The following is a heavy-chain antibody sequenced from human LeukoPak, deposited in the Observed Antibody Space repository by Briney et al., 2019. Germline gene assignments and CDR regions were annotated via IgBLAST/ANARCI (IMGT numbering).Heavy chain of an antibody. J-gene: IGHJ4*02. CDR1: GFIFSSYW. V-gene: IGHV3-74*01. Sequence: GGSLRLSCVASGFIFSSYWMHWVRHDPRKGLVWVSQINGDGRNINYADSVRGRLTISRDNSKNTLYLQMNSLRAEDTAVYYCAMPYYYDSSGYAPGPADYWGQGTRVTVSS. CDR3: AMPYYYDSSGYAPGPADY. D-gene: IGHD3-22*01. CDR2: INGDGRNI.